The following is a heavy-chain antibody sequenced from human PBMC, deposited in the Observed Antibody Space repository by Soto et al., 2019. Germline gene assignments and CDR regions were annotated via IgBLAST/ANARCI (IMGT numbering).Heavy chain of an antibody. Sequence: PGGSLRLSCAASGFTFSSYGMHWVRQAPGKGLEWVAVISYDGSNKYYADSVKGRFTISRDNSKNTLYLQMNSLRAEDTAVYYCAKDSQRFLEWLLPDAFDIWGQGTMVTVSS. D-gene: IGHD3-3*01. V-gene: IGHV3-30*18. CDR3: AKDSQRFLEWLLPDAFDI. CDR1: GFTFSSYG. CDR2: ISYDGSNK. J-gene: IGHJ3*02.